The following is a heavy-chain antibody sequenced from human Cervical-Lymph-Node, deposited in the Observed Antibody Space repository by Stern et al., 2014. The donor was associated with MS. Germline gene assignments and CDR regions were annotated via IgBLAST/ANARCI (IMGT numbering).Heavy chain of an antibody. J-gene: IGHJ5*02. V-gene: IGHV1-3*01. CDR2: IDAGNGNT. D-gene: IGHD1-7*01. CDR1: GYNFISHA. CDR3: ARVGRWNYFYGWFDP. Sequence: QVQLVQSGAEVKKPGASVKVSCKASGYNFISHALHWMRQAPGQRLEWMGWIDAGNGNTKYSDKFQGRVTLTRDTSASTAYMELNSLRSEDTAVYYCARVGRWNYFYGWFDPWGQGTLVTVSS.